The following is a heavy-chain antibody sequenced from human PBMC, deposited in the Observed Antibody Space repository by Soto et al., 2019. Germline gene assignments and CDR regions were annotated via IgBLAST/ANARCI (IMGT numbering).Heavy chain of an antibody. Sequence: GASVKVSCKASGYTFTSYGISWVRQAPGQGLEWMGWISAYNGNTNYAQKLQGRVTMTTDTSTSTAYMELRSLRSDDTAVYYCARDPLLPMHYSSSWLTYYHDSSGYYPFDYWG. CDR1: GYTFTSYG. V-gene: IGHV1-18*01. CDR2: ISAYNGNT. CDR3: ARDPLLPMHYSSSWLTYYHDSSGYYPFDY. D-gene: IGHD3-22*01. J-gene: IGHJ4*01.